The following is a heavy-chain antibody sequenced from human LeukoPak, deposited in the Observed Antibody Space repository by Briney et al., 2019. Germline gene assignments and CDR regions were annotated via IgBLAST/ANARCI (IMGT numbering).Heavy chain of an antibody. J-gene: IGHJ4*02. CDR1: GFTFSSAW. CDR3: ARGFCSSTNCYQGPFDF. V-gene: IGHV3-15*01. CDR2: IKNKTNGETT. Sequence: GGSLRLSCAASGFTFSSAWMTWVRQAPGKGLEWVGHIKNKTNGETTDCAAPVKGGFIISRDDSKNTLYLQMNSLRTEDTAVYYCARGFCSSTNCYQGPFDFWGQGTLVTVSS. D-gene: IGHD2-2*01.